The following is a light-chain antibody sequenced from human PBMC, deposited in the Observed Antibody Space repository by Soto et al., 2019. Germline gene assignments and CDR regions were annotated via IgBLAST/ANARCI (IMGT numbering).Light chain of an antibody. CDR2: PAS. CDR3: QEANSYPLT. CDR1: QGIGSW. J-gene: IGKJ4*01. V-gene: IGKV1-12*01. Sequence: DIQMTQSPSSVSASVGDRVTITCRASQGIGSWLAWYQQTPGKAPTVLIYPASSLQSGVPSRFSGSGSATDVTRTISSLQPNYFATYYGQEANSYPLTFGAGTKVESK.